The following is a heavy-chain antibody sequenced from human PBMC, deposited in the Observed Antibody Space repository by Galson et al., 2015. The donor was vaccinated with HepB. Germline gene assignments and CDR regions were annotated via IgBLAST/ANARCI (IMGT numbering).Heavy chain of an antibody. Sequence: SVKVSCKVSGYTLTQLYIYWVRQAPGKGLEWMGGFDPEETETVYAQKFQGRVTMTEDTSTDTAYMELSSLRSEDTAVYYCATRAHCGGGTCYPRNYYGVDVWGQGTTVTVSS. J-gene: IGHJ6*02. CDR2: FDPEETET. D-gene: IGHD2-15*01. V-gene: IGHV1-24*01. CDR1: GYTLTQLY. CDR3: ATRAHCGGGTCYPRNYYGVDV.